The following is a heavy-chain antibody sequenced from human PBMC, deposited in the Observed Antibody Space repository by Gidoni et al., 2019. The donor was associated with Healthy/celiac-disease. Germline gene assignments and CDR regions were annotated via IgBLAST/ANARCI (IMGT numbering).Heavy chain of an antibody. D-gene: IGHD1-1*01. Sequence: QVQLQESGPGLVKPSETLSLTCTVSGGSISSYYWSWIRQPPGKGLEWIGYIYYSGSTNYNPSLKSRVTISVDTSKNQFSLKLSSVTAADTAVYYCARVSTTGLLYYYYMDVWGKGTTVTVSS. J-gene: IGHJ6*03. V-gene: IGHV4-59*01. CDR2: IYYSGST. CDR3: ARVSTTGLLYYYYMDV. CDR1: GGSISSYY.